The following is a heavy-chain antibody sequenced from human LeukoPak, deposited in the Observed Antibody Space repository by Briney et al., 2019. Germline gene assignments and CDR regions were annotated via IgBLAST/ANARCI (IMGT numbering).Heavy chain of an antibody. J-gene: IGHJ5*02. CDR3: AKDMAYCGGDCYWFDH. D-gene: IGHD2-21*02. Sequence: PGGSLRLSCAASGFTFSSYAMSWVRQAPGKGLEWVSAISGSGGSTYYADSVKGRFTISRDNSKNTLYLQMNSLRVEDTAVYYCAKDMAYCGGDCYWFDHWGQGTLVTVSS. CDR1: GFTFSSYA. V-gene: IGHV3-23*01. CDR2: ISGSGGST.